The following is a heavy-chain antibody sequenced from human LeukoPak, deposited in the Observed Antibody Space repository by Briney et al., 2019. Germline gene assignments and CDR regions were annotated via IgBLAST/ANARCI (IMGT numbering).Heavy chain of an antibody. V-gene: IGHV1-69*13. CDR1: GGTFSSYA. D-gene: IGHD2-21*02. J-gene: IGHJ6*03. CDR2: IIPIFGTA. Sequence: SVKVSCKASGGTFSSYAISWVRQAPGQGLEWMGGIIPIFGTANYAQKFQGRVTITADESTSTAYMELSSLRSEDTAVYYCASQICGVDCYNFHYYMDVWGQGTTVTISS. CDR3: ASQICGVDCYNFHYYMDV.